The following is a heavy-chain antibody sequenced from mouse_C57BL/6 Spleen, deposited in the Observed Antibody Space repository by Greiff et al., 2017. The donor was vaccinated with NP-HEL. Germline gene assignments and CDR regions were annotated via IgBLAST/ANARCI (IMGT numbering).Heavy chain of an antibody. V-gene: IGHV1-5*01. CDR2: IYPGNSDT. J-gene: IGHJ1*03. Sequence: VQLQQSGTVLARPGASVTMSCKTSGYTFTSYWMHWVKQRPGQGLEWIGAIYPGNSDTSYNQKFKGKAKLTAVTSASTAYMELSSLTNEDSAVYYCTRGHYYGSSYRYFDVWGTGTTVTVSS. D-gene: IGHD1-1*01. CDR3: TRGHYYGSSYRYFDV. CDR1: GYTFTSYW.